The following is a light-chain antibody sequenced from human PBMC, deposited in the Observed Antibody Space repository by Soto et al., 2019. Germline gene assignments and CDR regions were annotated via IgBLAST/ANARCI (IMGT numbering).Light chain of an antibody. CDR1: QTVGTY. J-gene: IGKJ1*01. CDR2: DTS. V-gene: IGKV3-11*01. CDR3: QHRAVLPWT. Sequence: EIVLTQSPATLSASPGDRVTLSCRASQTVGTYVAWYQQRPGQAPRLLIYDTSNRATVLPDRFSGGGSGTEFALTISGLEPEDIAVYYCQHRAVLPWTFGQGTKVEIK.